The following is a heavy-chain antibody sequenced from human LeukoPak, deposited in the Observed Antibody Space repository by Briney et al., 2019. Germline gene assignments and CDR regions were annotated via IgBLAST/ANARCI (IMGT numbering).Heavy chain of an antibody. J-gene: IGHJ4*02. Sequence: PSETLSLTCAVYGGSFSGYYWSWIRQPPGKGLEWIGEINHSGSTNYNPSLKSRVTISVDTSKNQFSLKLGSVTAADTAVYYCARGRRGYDFWSGYYSDYWGQGTLVTVSS. CDR3: ARGRRGYDFWSGYYSDY. V-gene: IGHV4-34*01. CDR1: GGSFSGYY. CDR2: INHSGST. D-gene: IGHD3-3*01.